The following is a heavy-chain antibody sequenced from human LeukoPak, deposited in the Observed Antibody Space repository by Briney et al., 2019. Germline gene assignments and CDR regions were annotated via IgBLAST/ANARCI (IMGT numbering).Heavy chain of an antibody. D-gene: IGHD2-2*01. V-gene: IGHV4-39*07. CDR1: GGSISSSSYY. J-gene: IGHJ4*02. Sequence: SPSETLSLTCTVSGGSISSSSYYWGWIRQPPGKGLEWIGSIYYSGSTNYNPSLKSRVTISVDTSKNQFSLKLSSVTAADTAVYYCARWGSTSYFDYWGQGTLVTVSS. CDR3: ARWGSTSYFDY. CDR2: IYYSGST.